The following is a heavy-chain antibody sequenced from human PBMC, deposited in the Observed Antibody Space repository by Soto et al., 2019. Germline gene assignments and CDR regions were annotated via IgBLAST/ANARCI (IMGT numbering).Heavy chain of an antibody. D-gene: IGHD2-15*01. J-gene: IGHJ4*02. CDR1: GFTFSSYA. CDR2: ISGSGGST. CDR3: EKDLGYCSGGSCFGSFDY. Sequence: EVQLLESGGGLVQPGGSLRLSCAASGFTFSSYAMSWVRQAPGKGLEWVSAISGSGGSTYYADSVKGRFTISRDNSKNTLYLQMNSLRAEDTAVYYCEKDLGYCSGGSCFGSFDYWGQGTLVTVSS. V-gene: IGHV3-23*01.